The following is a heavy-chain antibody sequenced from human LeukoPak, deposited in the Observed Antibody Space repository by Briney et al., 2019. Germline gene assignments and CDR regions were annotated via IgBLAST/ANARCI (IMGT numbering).Heavy chain of an antibody. Sequence: GGSLRLSCAASGFTFSGYWMSWVRQAPGKGLEWVANIKQDGSEKYYVDSVKGRFTISRDNAKNSLYLQMNSLRAEDTAVYYCARYQLLHFDYWGQGTLVTVSS. CDR1: GFTFSGYW. D-gene: IGHD2-2*01. J-gene: IGHJ4*02. CDR3: ARYQLLHFDY. V-gene: IGHV3-7*01. CDR2: IKQDGSEK.